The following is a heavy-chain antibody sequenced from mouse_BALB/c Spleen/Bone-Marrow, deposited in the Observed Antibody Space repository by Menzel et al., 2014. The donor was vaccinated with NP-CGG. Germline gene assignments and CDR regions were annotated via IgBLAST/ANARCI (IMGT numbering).Heavy chain of an antibody. CDR1: GYAFTNYL. CDR3: ARSGGNWNFDV. D-gene: IGHD2-1*01. CDR2: INPGSGGT. J-gene: IGHJ1*01. Sequence: QVQLQQSGAELVRPGTSVKVSYKASGYAFTNYLIEWVKQRPGQGLEWIGMINPGSGGTNYNEKFKGKATLTADKSSSAAYMQLSSLTSDDSAVYFCARSGGNWNFDVWGAGTTVTVSS. V-gene: IGHV1-54*01.